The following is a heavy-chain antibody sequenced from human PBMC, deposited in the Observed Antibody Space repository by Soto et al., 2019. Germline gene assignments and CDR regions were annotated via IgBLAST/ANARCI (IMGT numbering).Heavy chain of an antibody. CDR3: VKGSGSARRYYFDS. D-gene: IGHD2-2*01. CDR1: GFTFSGSA. CDR2: ITGGGGAT. Sequence: EVQLLESGGGLAQPGGSLRLSCAASGFTFSGSAMSWVRRAPGEGLEWVSAITGGGGATYYADSVKGRFTISRDNSKNTLYMQMNSLRAEDTAAYYCVKGSGSARRYYFDSWGQGTLVTVSS. V-gene: IGHV3-23*01. J-gene: IGHJ4*02.